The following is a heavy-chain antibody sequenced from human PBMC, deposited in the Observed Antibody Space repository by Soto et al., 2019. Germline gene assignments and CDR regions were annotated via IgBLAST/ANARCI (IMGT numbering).Heavy chain of an antibody. CDR2: INPNSGGT. J-gene: IGHJ3*02. V-gene: IGHV1-2*04. D-gene: IGHD3-22*01. CDR3: ATAYVYDFENSNYYRDAFDI. Sequence: ASVKVSCKASGYTFTGYYMHWVRQAPGQGLEWMGWINPNSGGTNYAQKFQGWVTMTRDTSISTAYMELSRLRSDDTAMYYCATAYVYDFENSNYYRDAFDIWGQGTLVTVSS. CDR1: GYTFTGYY.